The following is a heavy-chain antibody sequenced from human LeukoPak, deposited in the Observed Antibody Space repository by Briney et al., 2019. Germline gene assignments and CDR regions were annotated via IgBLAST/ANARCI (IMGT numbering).Heavy chain of an antibody. D-gene: IGHD3-10*01. J-gene: IGHJ4*02. CDR1: GGSFSGYY. V-gene: IGHV4-34*01. CDR2: INHSGST. CDR3: ARGPTVGLLWFGGYVDY. Sequence: SETLSLTCAVSGGSFSGYYWSWIRHPPGKGLEWIGEINHSGSTNYNPSLKSRVTISVDTSKNQFSLKLSSVTAADTAVYYCARGPTVGLLWFGGYVDYWGQGTLGTVSS.